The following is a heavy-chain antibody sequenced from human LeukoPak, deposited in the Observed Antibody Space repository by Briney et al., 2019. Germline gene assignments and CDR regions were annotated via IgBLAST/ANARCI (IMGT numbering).Heavy chain of an antibody. CDR3: ARARSAKWGFDY. CDR2: IYYTGST. CDR1: GASISGSGYY. J-gene: IGHJ4*02. Sequence: SETLSLTCAVTGASISGSGYYLGWIRQPPGKGLEWIGNIYYTGSTYYNASLQSRVTISIDMSKNQFSLRLSSVTAADTAMYYCARARSAKWGFDYWGQGILVTVSS. V-gene: IGHV4-39*01. D-gene: IGHD1-26*01.